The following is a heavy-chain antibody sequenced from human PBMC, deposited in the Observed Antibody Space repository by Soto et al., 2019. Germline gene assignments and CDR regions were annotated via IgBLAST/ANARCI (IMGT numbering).Heavy chain of an antibody. D-gene: IGHD3-16*01. V-gene: IGHV1-2*02. CDR1: GYTFTDYQ. Sequence: ASVEVSCKASGYTFTDYQMHWVLQAPGQGLEWMGWINPNSGGTNYAQKFQGRVTMTRDTSITTAYMELSRLTSDDTAIYYCAREWGGNIAYYSSDHWGQGTLVTVSS. J-gene: IGHJ4*02. CDR2: INPNSGGT. CDR3: AREWGGNIAYYSSDH.